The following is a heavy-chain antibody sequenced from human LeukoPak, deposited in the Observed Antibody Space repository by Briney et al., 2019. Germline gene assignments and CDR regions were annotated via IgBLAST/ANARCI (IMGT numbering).Heavy chain of an antibody. CDR2: ISTNGDFT. CDR1: GFTFSSYA. Sequence: PGGSLRLSCAASGFTFSSYAMHWVRQAPGKGLEYVSGISTNGDFTYYTNSGKGRFAISRDNSKNTVYFQLGSLRAEDTAVYYCARDDGYDNSGYNFFDHWGQGTLVTVSS. D-gene: IGHD3-22*01. V-gene: IGHV3-64*01. CDR3: ARDDGYDNSGYNFFDH. J-gene: IGHJ4*02.